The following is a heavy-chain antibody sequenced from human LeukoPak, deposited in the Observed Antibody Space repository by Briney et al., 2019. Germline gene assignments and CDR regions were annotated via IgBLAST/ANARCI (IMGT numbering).Heavy chain of an antibody. V-gene: IGHV4-30-4*08. CDR2: IYYSGST. J-gene: IGHJ4*02. CDR1: GGPISSGDYY. Sequence: SETLSLTCTVSGGPISSGDYYWSWIRQPPGKGLEWIGYIYYSGSTYYNPSLKSRVTISVDTSKNQFSLKLSSVTAADTAVYYCARVSPYYDFWSGYGDYWGQGTLVTVSS. CDR3: ARVSPYYDFWSGYGDY. D-gene: IGHD3-3*01.